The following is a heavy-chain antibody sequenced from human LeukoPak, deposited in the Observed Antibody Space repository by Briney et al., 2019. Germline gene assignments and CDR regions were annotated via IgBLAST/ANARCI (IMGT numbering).Heavy chain of an antibody. CDR2: ISYDGSNK. CDR1: GFTFSSYG. J-gene: IGHJ6*02. CDR3: AKDRYYYGSGSYPLYYYCGMDV. V-gene: IGHV3-30*18. D-gene: IGHD3-10*01. Sequence: PGRSLRLSCAASGFTFSSYGMHWVRQAPGKGLEWVAVISYDGSNKYYADSVKGRFTISRDNSKNTLYLQMNSLRAEDTAVYYCAKDRYYYGSGSYPLYYYCGMDVWGQGTTVTVSS.